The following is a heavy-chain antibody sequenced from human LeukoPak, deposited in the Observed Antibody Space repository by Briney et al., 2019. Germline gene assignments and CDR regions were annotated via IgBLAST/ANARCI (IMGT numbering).Heavy chain of an antibody. CDR1: GGTFSSYA. D-gene: IGHD1-26*01. Sequence: GASVKVPCKASGGTFSSYAISWVRQAPGQGLEWMGRIIPIFGKANYAQKFQGRVTITADKSTSTAYMELSSLRSEDTAVYYCAGGGSYYWFDPWGQGTLVTVSS. V-gene: IGHV1-69*04. J-gene: IGHJ5*02. CDR3: AGGGSYYWFDP. CDR2: IIPIFGKA.